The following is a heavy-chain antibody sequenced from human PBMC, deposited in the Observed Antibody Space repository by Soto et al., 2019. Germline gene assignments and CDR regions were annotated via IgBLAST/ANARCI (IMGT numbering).Heavy chain of an antibody. CDR2: LDQSGGT. V-gene: IGHV4-34*01. D-gene: IGHD3-16*01. CDR1: GGPLRGQW. CDR3: ARAASYGCSGQSLHV. Sequence: SGALCARCRGVGGPLRGQWWNGGRQLPGRGIESIGELDQSGGTKYNPSLKSRAIISDDTSKNQFSLTLTSVTAADPAVYYCARAASYGCSGQSLHVWGQAPTVT. J-gene: IGHJ6*02.